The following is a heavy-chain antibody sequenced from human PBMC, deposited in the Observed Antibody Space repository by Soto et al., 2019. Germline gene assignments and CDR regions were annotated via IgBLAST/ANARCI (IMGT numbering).Heavy chain of an antibody. J-gene: IGHJ4*02. CDR3: ARRGSGSYYDY. Sequence: EVQLLESGGGLVQPGGSLRLSCAASGFTFSSDAMRWVRQAPGKGLEWVSAISGSGGSTYYPDSVKGRFTISRDNSKNTLYLQMNSLRAEDTAVYYCARRGSGSYYDYWGQGTLVTVSS. CDR1: GFTFSSDA. CDR2: ISGSGGST. V-gene: IGHV3-23*01. D-gene: IGHD1-26*01.